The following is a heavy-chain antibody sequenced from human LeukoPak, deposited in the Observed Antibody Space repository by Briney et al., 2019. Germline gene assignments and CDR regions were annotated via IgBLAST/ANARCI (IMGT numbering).Heavy chain of an antibody. D-gene: IGHD5-18*01. CDR2: IIPIFGTA. CDR3: ARAHHTAMVTFDY. Sequence: ASVKVSCKASGGTFSSYAISWVRQAPGQGLEWMGGIIPIFGTANYAQKFQGRVTITADESTSTAYMEPSSLRSEDTAVYYCARAHHTAMVTFDYWGQGTLVTVSS. V-gene: IGHV1-69*13. CDR1: GGTFSSYA. J-gene: IGHJ4*02.